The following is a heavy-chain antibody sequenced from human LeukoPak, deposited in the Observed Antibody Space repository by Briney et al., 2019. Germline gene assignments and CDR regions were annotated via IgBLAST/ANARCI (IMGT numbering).Heavy chain of an antibody. Sequence: KPSETLSLTCTVSGGSISSYYWSWIRQPPGEGLEWIGYIYYSGSTNYNPSLKSRVTISVDTSKNQFSLKLSSVTAADTAVYYCARVRDYLDAFDIWGQGTMVTVSS. V-gene: IGHV4-59*01. J-gene: IGHJ3*02. CDR2: IYYSGST. D-gene: IGHD4-17*01. CDR1: GGSISSYY. CDR3: ARVRDYLDAFDI.